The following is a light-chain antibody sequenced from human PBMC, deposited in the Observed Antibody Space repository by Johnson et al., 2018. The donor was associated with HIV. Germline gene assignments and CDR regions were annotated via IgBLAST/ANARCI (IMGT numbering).Light chain of an antibody. V-gene: IGLV1-51*01. CDR2: DNN. CDR3: GTWDSSLSAYV. J-gene: IGLJ1*01. Sequence: QSVLTQPPSVSAAPGQKVTISCSGRSSNIGNNYVSWYQQLPGKAPKLFIFDNNKRPSGSPDRFSDYKSGTSATLGITGLQPGDEADYYCGTWDSSLSAYVFGTGTKVTVL. CDR1: SSNIGNNY.